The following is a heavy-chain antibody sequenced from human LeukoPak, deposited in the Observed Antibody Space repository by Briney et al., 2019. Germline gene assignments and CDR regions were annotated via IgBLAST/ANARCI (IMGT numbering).Heavy chain of an antibody. V-gene: IGHV1-18*01. J-gene: IGHJ4*02. CDR3: ARDGAGGYYYDSSGYYFDY. CDR2: ISAYNGNT. D-gene: IGHD3-22*01. Sequence: GASVKVSCKASGYTFTSYGISWVRQAPGQGLEWMGWISAYNGNTNYAQKLQGRVTMTTDTSTSTAYMELSSLRSEDTAVYYCARDGAGGYYYDSSGYYFDYWGQGTLVTVSS. CDR1: GYTFTSYG.